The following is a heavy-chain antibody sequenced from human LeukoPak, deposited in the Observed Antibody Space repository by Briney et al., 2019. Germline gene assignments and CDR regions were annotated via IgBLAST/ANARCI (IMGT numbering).Heavy chain of an antibody. J-gene: IGHJ4*02. CDR3: ARGTRWWWVPEQNSYGPRQGFDY. Sequence: SETLSLTCAVYGGSFSGYYWSWIRQPPGKGLEWIGEINHSGRTNYNPSLKGRVTISVDTSKNHFSLKLSSVTAADTAVYYCARGTRWWWVPEQNSYGPRQGFDYWGQGTLVTVSS. CDR2: INHSGRT. CDR1: GGSFSGYY. V-gene: IGHV4-34*01. D-gene: IGHD5-18*01.